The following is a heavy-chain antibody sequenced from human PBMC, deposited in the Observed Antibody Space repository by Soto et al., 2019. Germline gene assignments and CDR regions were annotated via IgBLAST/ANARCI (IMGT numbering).Heavy chain of an antibody. CDR1: GFTFSSYS. V-gene: IGHV3-48*04. Sequence: EVQLVESGGRLVQPGGSLRLSCVASGFTFSSYSMVWVRQAPGKGLEWIAYIFVSSTTIHYADSVKGRFTVSRDNTQNSLFLLMNSLRAEDTAISYCARDKDWAFDYWGQGTQVIVSS. CDR3: ARDKDWAFDY. J-gene: IGHJ4*02. CDR2: IFVSSTTI. D-gene: IGHD3-9*01.